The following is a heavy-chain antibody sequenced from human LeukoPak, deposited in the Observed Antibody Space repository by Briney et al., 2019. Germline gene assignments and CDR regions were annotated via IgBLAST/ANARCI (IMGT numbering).Heavy chain of an antibody. CDR3: AGDQESWLQRYYYGMDV. J-gene: IGHJ6*02. V-gene: IGHV3-21*01. CDR1: GFTFSSYA. D-gene: IGHD5-24*01. CDR2: ISGSSSYI. Sequence: GGSLRLSCAASGFTFSSYAMSWVRQDPGKGREWVSAISGSSSYIYYADSVKGRFTISRDNAKNSLYLQMSSLRAEDTAVYYCAGDQESWLQRYYYGMDVWGQGTTVTVSS.